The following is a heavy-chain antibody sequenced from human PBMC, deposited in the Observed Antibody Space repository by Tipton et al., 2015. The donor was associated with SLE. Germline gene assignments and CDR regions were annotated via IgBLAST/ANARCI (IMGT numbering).Heavy chain of an antibody. Sequence: TLSLTCTVSGDSVRGSYWSWIRQPPGMGLEWIGFVYYGGSTNMGTTNYNPSLESRLDISVDTSGRLFFLRLSSMTAADTAVYYCAKYYYDSTGYNSVDYWGQGALVTVSS. D-gene: IGHD3-22*01. CDR1: GDSVRGSY. V-gene: IGHV4-59*08. CDR2: VYYGGST. CDR3: AKYYYDSTGYNSVDY. J-gene: IGHJ4*02.